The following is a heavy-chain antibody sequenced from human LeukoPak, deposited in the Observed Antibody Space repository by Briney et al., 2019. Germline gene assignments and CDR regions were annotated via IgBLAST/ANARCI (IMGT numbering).Heavy chain of an antibody. V-gene: IGHV4-59*01. Sequence: NPSETLSLTCTVSGGSISSYYWSWIRQPPGEGLEWLGYIYNSEYTKYNPSLKSRVTISMDTSKTHFSLKLSSVTAADTAIYYCARDRHSGYHDAFDIWGQGTKVTVSS. CDR1: GGSISSYY. CDR2: IYNSEYT. D-gene: IGHD5-12*01. J-gene: IGHJ3*02. CDR3: ARDRHSGYHDAFDI.